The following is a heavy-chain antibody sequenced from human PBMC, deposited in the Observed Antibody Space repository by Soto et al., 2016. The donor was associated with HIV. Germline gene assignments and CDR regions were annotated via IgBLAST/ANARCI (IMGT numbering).Heavy chain of an antibody. V-gene: IGHV3-23*01. CDR3: AKDSLLGKMGANAFDI. D-gene: IGHD3-16*01. CDR2: ITGNGGSA. Sequence: EVQLLESGGGLVQPGGSLRLSCAASGLTFSSYVMTWVRQAPGKGLEWIADITGNGGSASYADSVKGRFTISRDNSKNTLDLQMNSLRAGDTAVYYCAKDSLLGKMGANAFDIWGQGTTVIVSS. CDR1: GLTFSSYV. J-gene: IGHJ3*02.